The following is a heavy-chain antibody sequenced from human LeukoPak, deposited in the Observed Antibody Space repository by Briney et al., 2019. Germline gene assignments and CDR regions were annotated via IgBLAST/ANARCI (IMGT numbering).Heavy chain of an antibody. CDR1: GFTFSSYG. CDR2: IRYDGSNK. J-gene: IGHJ3*02. Sequence: PGGSLRLSCAASGFTFSSYGMHWVRQAPGKGLEWVAFIRYDGSNKYYADSVKGRFTISRDNSKNTLYLQMNSLRAEDTAVYYCAKDVDTAMGGGDAFDIWGQGTMVTVSS. D-gene: IGHD5-18*01. V-gene: IGHV3-30*02. CDR3: AKDVDTAMGGGDAFDI.